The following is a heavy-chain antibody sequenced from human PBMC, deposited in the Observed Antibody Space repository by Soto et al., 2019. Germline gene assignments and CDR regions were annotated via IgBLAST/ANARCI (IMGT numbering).Heavy chain of an antibody. D-gene: IGHD1-1*01. J-gene: IGHJ4*02. CDR2: IYTGGNT. V-gene: IGHV3-66*01. CDR3: ATEGTTHPSKFDY. CDR1: GFTVSSNY. Sequence: GGSLRLSCAVSGFTVSSNYMSWVRQAPGKGLEWVSVIYTGGNTYYADSVRGRFTISRDNSKNTLYLQMNSLRAEDTAVYYCATEGTTHPSKFDYWGQGALVTVSS.